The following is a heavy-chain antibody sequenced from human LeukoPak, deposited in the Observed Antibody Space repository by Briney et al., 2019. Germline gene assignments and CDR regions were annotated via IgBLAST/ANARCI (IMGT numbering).Heavy chain of an antibody. CDR3: AGDKISWTRSDV. V-gene: IGHV4-59*12. Sequence: SETLSLTCTVSGGSISSYYWSWIRQPPGKGLEWIGFIYYSGSTNYNPSLKSRVTISLDTSKNQFSLKLSSVTAADTAVYYCAGDKISWTRSDVWGKGTTVTVSS. CDR2: IYYSGST. CDR1: GGSISSYY. D-gene: IGHD3/OR15-3a*01. J-gene: IGHJ6*04.